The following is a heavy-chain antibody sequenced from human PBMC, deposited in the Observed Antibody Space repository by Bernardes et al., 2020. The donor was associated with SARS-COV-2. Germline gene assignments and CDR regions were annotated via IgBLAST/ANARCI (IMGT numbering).Heavy chain of an antibody. J-gene: IGHJ4*02. CDR3: VRLHSRSTYYFES. V-gene: IGHV4-59*08. Sequence: SETLSLTCTVSGGSSRYYYWSWIRQPPGKGLEWIGYIYHSGSTNYNPFLKSRVTMSIDTSKNQFSLKLSSVTAADTAVYYCVRLHSRSTYYFESWGQGTLLTVSS. CDR2: IYHSGST. D-gene: IGHD6-13*01. CDR1: GGSSRYYY.